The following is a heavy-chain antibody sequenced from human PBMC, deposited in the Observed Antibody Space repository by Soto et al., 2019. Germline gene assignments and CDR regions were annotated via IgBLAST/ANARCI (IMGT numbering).Heavy chain of an antibody. CDR2: ISYDGNIK. D-gene: IGHD6-13*01. V-gene: IGHV3-30*03. Sequence: QVQLVESGGGVVQPGRSLRLSCAASGFTFSNFGMQWVRQAPGKGLEWVASISYDGNIKYSADSVKGRFTISRDNSKKTLYMQMKSLRSEDTAVYYCARFWGPVTAAVDDYWGQGTLVTVSS. CDR1: GFTFSNFG. CDR3: ARFWGPVTAAVDDY. J-gene: IGHJ4*02.